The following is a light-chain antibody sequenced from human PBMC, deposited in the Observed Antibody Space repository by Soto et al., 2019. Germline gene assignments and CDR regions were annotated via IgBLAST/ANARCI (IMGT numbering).Light chain of an antibody. CDR1: QSVSSN. Sequence: EIVMTQSPATLSVSPGERATLSCRASQSVSSNLAWYQQKPGQAPRLLIYGASTRATGIPARFSGRGSGTEFTLTISSLQSEDFAVYYCQQYNNSPPYTFGQGTKLEIK. CDR2: GAS. CDR3: QQYNNSPPYT. V-gene: IGKV3-15*01. J-gene: IGKJ2*01.